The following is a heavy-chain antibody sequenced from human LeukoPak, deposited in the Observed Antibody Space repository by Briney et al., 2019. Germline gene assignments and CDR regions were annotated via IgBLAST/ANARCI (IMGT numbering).Heavy chain of an antibody. J-gene: IGHJ5*01. V-gene: IGHV3-74*01. CDR2: IFTDGSTT. D-gene: IGHD2-21*02. CDR3: ARELPREVTLDS. Sequence: GGSLRLSCVASEFAFFSYGMQWVRQAPGKGLVGVSRIFTDGSTTSYADSVKGRFTISRDNAKNTLYLEMKSLRVEDTAVYYCARELPREVTLDSWGQGTLVTVSP. CDR1: EFAFFSYG.